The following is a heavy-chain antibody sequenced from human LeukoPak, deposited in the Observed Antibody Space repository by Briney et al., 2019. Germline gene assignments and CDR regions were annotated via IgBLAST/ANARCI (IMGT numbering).Heavy chain of an antibody. V-gene: IGHV3-48*03. Sequence: GGSLRLSCAASGFTFSSYEMNWVRQAPGKGLEWVSYISSSGSTIYYADSVKGRFTISRDNAKNSLFLQMNSLRAEDTAVYFCARWLYNSGWAIDYWGQGTLVTVSS. D-gene: IGHD6-19*01. CDR2: ISSSGSTI. J-gene: IGHJ4*02. CDR3: ARWLYNSGWAIDY. CDR1: GFTFSSYE.